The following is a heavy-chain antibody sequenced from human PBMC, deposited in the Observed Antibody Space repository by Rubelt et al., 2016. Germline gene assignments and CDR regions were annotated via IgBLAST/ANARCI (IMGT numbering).Heavy chain of an antibody. CDR1: AGSFSGYY. CDR3: ARRAIYVIFGVVTPGCFDY. V-gene: IGHV4-34*01. J-gene: IGHJ4*02. D-gene: IGHD3-3*01. Sequence: QVQLQQWGAGLLKPSETLSLTCAVYAGSFSGYYWSWIRQPPGKGLEWIGEINHSGSTDYNPSLKSRVTISVDTSKNQFSLKLTSVTAAETAGYFCARRAIYVIFGVVTPGCFDYWGQGTLVTVSS. CDR2: INHSGST.